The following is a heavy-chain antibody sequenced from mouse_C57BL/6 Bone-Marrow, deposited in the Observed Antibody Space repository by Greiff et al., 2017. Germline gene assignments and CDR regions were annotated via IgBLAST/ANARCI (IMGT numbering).Heavy chain of an antibody. J-gene: IGHJ3*01. D-gene: IGHD1-1*01. Sequence: VQLQQSGPELVKPGASVKISCKASGYAFSSSWMNWVKQRPGKGLEWIGWIYPGGGDTNYKGTFKGRATLTADKSSSTSYMQLSSLSSEDSAVYFCECSHFGDWGPGTLVTVSA. CDR1: GYAFSSSW. CDR2: IYPGGGDT. V-gene: IGHV1-82*01. CDR3: ECSHFGD.